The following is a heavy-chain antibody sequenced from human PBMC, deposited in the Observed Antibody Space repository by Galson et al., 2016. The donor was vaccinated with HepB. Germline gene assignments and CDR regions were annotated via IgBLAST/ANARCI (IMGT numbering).Heavy chain of an antibody. CDR1: GFTFSSYA. Sequence: SLRLSCAASGFTFSSYAMSWVRQAPGKGLEWVAGISGSCGSTYYADSVKGRFTISRDNSKNTLYLQMNSLRAEGTAVYYCANAHKTRSFDWLPNTYWGQGTLVTVSS. J-gene: IGHJ4*02. D-gene: IGHD3-9*01. V-gene: IGHV3-23*01. CDR2: ISGSCGST. CDR3: ANAHKTRSFDWLPNTY.